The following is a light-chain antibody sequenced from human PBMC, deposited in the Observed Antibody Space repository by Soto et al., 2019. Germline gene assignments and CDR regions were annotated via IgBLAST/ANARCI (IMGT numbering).Light chain of an antibody. CDR3: QQHNTYPLT. J-gene: IGKJ4*01. V-gene: IGKV1-5*01. Sequence: DIHMTQSPSTLSASVGARVTTTCRASQSISSWLAWYQQKPGKAPKLLIYAASSLESGVPSRFSGRGAGTEFTLTISSLQPDDFETDDGQQHNTYPLTFGGGTKLDIK. CDR2: AAS. CDR1: QSISSW.